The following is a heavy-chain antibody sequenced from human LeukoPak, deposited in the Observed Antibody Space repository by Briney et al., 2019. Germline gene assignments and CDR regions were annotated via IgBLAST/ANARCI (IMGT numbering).Heavy chain of an antibody. CDR3: ASRGCSSTSCYFGAFDI. CDR1: GFTVSSNY. V-gene: IGHV3-53*01. J-gene: IGHJ3*02. Sequence: GGSLRLSCAASGFTVSSNYMSWVRQAPGKGLEWVPVIYSGGSTCYADSVKGRFTISRDNSKNTLYLQMNSLRAEDTAVYYCASRGCSSTSCYFGAFDIWGQGTMVTVSS. CDR2: IYSGGST. D-gene: IGHD2-2*01.